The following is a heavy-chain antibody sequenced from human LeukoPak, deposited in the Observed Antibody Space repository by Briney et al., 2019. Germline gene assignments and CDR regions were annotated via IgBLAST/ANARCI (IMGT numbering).Heavy chain of an antibody. V-gene: IGHV4-34*01. CDR3: ARRGKYYDFWSGYPRIYYYYIDV. CDR1: GGPFSGYY. Sequence: PSETLSLTCAVYGGPFSGYYWRWMRQPPGKGLEWIGEINHSGSTNYNPSLKSRVTISVDTSKNQFSLKLSTVTAADTAVYYCARRGKYYDFWSGYPRIYYYYIDVWGQGTTVTVSS. J-gene: IGHJ6*03. D-gene: IGHD3-3*01. CDR2: INHSGST.